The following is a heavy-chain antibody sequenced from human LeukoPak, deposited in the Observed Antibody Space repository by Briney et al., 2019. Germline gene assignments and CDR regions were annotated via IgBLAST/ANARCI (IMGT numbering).Heavy chain of an antibody. D-gene: IGHD2-15*01. CDR1: GITFSSYV. CDR3: TKGELLLSASDF. Sequence: GGSLRLSCAASGITFSSYVMSWVRQAPMKGLEWVSGISVSGAGTYYVDSVKGRFTISRDNSKNTLYLQMNSLRAEDTAVYYCTKGELLLSASDFWGQGTLVTASS. J-gene: IGHJ4*02. V-gene: IGHV3-23*01. CDR2: ISVSGAGT.